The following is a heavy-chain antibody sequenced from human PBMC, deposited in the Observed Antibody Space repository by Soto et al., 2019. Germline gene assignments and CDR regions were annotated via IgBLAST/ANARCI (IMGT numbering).Heavy chain of an antibody. V-gene: IGHV4-30-2*01. Sequence: TLSLTCAVSGGSISSGGYSWSWIRQPPGKGLEWIGYIYHSGSTYYNPSLKSRVTISVDRSKNQFSLKLSSVTAADTAVYYCARTVSGRPSEYNWFDPWGQGTLVTVSS. CDR2: IYHSGST. J-gene: IGHJ5*02. CDR3: ARTVSGRPSEYNWFDP. D-gene: IGHD2-15*01. CDR1: GGSISSGGYS.